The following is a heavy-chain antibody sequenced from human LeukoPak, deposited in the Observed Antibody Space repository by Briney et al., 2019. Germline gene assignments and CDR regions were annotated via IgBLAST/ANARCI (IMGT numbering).Heavy chain of an antibody. V-gene: IGHV1-69*13. D-gene: IGHD3-22*01. J-gene: IGHJ4*02. CDR1: GGTLSSYA. CDR2: IIPIFGTA. Sequence: SVKVSCKASGGTLSSYAISWVRQAPGQGLEWMVGIIPIFGTANYAQKFQGRVTITADESTSTAYMELSSLRSEDTAVYYCARESPYYDSSGYYSGHFDYWGQGTLVTVSS. CDR3: ARESPYYDSSGYYSGHFDY.